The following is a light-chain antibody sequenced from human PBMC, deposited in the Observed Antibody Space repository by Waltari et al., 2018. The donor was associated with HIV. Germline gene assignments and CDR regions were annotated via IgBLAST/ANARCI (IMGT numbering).Light chain of an antibody. J-gene: IGLJ2*01. V-gene: IGLV1-40*01. CDR2: ANI. CDR3: QSFDSSLTTSGVI. CDR1: SSNIGAGYD. Sequence: QSVQTQPPSVSGAPGQRVTISCTGSSSNIGAGYDVHWYQQLPGTAPKLLIYANINRPSGVPDRFSGSKSGSSASLAITGLQAEDEAHYYCQSFDSSLTTSGVIFGGGTKLTVL.